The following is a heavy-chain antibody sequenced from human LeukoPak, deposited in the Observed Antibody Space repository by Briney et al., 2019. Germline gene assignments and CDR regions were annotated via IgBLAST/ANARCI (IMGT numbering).Heavy chain of an antibody. Sequence: ASVKVSCKASGYTFTSYGISWVRQAPGQGLEWMGWISAYNGNTNYAQKLQGRVTMTTDTSTSTAYMELRSLRSDDTAVYYCARELYDFWSGYHTGMAGYWGQGTLVTVSS. CDR2: ISAYNGNT. CDR1: GYTFTSYG. D-gene: IGHD3-3*01. V-gene: IGHV1-18*01. J-gene: IGHJ4*02. CDR3: ARELYDFWSGYHTGMAGY.